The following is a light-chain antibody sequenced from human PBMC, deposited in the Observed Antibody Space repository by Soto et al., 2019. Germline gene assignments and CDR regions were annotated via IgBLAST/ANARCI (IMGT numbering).Light chain of an antibody. CDR3: QRYNNWPLT. CDR1: QSVSSSY. J-gene: IGKJ5*01. CDR2: GAS. Sequence: EIVLTQSPGTPSLSTGDSATLSYSASQSVSSSYLAWYQQKPGQAPRLLIYGASSRATGIPVRFSGSGSGTEFTLTISSLQSGDFAVYYCQRYNNWPLTFGQGTRLEIK. V-gene: IGKV3-15*01.